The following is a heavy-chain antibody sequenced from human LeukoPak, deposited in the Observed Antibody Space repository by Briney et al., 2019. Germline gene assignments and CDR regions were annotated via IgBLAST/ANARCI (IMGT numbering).Heavy chain of an antibody. V-gene: IGHV1-69*13. CDR2: IIPIFGTA. D-gene: IGHD5-18*01. J-gene: IGHJ6*02. CDR1: GGTFSSYA. Sequence: SVKVSCKASGGTFSSYAISWVRQAPGQGLEWMGGIIPIFGTANYAQKLQGRVTITADESTSTAYMELSSLRSEDTAVYYCARGAGYSYGYGDYYYYGMDVWGQGTTVTVSS. CDR3: ARGAGYSYGYGDYYYYGMDV.